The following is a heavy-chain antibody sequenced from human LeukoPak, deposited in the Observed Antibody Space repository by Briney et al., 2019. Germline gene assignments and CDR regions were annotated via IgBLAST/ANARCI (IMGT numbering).Heavy chain of an antibody. D-gene: IGHD3-3*01. CDR3: ARGLKVDTIVSDAILDY. J-gene: IGHJ4*02. V-gene: IGHV4-61*02. Sequence: SETLSLTCTVSGGSISSGSYYWSWIRQPAGKGLEWIVRIYTSGSTNYNPSLKSRVTISVDTSKNQFSLKLCSVTAADTAVYYCARGLKVDTIVSDAILDYGGRGILVTVSS. CDR1: GGSISSGSYY. CDR2: IYTSGST.